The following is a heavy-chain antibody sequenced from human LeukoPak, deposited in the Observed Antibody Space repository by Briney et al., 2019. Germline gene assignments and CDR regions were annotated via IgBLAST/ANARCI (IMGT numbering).Heavy chain of an antibody. V-gene: IGHV4-31*03. CDR3: ARGAQVGGVANMDV. J-gene: IGHJ6*03. Sequence: PSQTLSLTCTVSGGSISSGGYYWSWIRQPPGKRLEWIGYIYYSGSTYYNPSLKSRVTISVDTSKNQFSLKLSSVTAADTAVYYCARGAQVGGVANMDVWGKGTTVTVSS. CDR2: IYYSGST. CDR1: GGSISSGGYY. D-gene: IGHD3-16*01.